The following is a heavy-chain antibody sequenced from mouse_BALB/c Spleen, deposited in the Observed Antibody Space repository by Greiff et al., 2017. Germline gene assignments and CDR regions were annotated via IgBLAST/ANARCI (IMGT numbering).Heavy chain of an antibody. J-gene: IGHJ4*01. Sequence: VQLKQSGAELVKPGASVKLSCTASGFNIKDTYMHWVKQRPEQGLEWIGRINPANGNTKYDPKFQGKATITVDTSSNTAYLQLSSLTSEDTAVYYCARMGGNCYAMAYWGQGTSVTVSA. D-gene: IGHD2-1*01. CDR2: INPANGNT. CDR1: GFNIKDTY. CDR3: ARMGGNCYAMAY. V-gene: IGHV14-3*02.